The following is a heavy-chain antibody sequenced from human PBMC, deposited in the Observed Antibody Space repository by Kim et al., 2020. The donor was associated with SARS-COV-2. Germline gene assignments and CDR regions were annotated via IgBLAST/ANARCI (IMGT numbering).Heavy chain of an antibody. CDR2: IYYSGST. CDR3: ARLAAGTAMVIDYYYGMDV. V-gene: IGHV4-39*01. CDR1: GGSISSSSYY. Sequence: SETLSLTCTVSGGSISSSSYYWGWIRQPPGKGLEWIGSIYYSGSTYYNPSLKSRVTISVDTSKNQFSLKLSSVTAADTAVYYCARLAAGTAMVIDYYYGMDVWGQGTTVTVSS. J-gene: IGHJ6*02. D-gene: IGHD5-18*01.